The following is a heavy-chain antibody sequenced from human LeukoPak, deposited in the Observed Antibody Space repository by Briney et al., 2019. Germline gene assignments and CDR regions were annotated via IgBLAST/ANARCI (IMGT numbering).Heavy chain of an antibody. CDR1: GGSISSSSYY. V-gene: IGHV4-39*07. J-gene: IGHJ6*02. CDR3: ARQKWGQQGRDYYFNGLDV. D-gene: IGHD1-26*01. CDR2: IYLYGTT. Sequence: PSETLSLTCTVSGGSISSSSYYWGWIRQPPVKGLEWIGEIYLYGTTNYNPSFTSRVTMSVDRSRNQFSLELTSVTAADTAVYYCARQKWGQQGRDYYFNGLDVWGPGTTVIVSS.